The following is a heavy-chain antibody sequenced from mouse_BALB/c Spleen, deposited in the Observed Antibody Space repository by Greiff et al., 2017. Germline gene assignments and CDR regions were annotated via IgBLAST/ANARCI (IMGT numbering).Heavy chain of an antibody. J-gene: IGHJ3*01. V-gene: IGHV1-14*01. D-gene: IGHD2-4*01. CDR2: INPYNDGT. Sequence: VQLKQSGPELVKPGASMKMSCKASGYTFTSYVMHWVKQKPGQGLEWIGYINPYNDGTKYNEKFKGKATLTADKSSSTAYMQLSSLTSEDSAVYYCARVIYYDYDGFAYWGQGTLVTVSA. CDR1: GYTFTSYV. CDR3: ARVIYYDYDGFAY.